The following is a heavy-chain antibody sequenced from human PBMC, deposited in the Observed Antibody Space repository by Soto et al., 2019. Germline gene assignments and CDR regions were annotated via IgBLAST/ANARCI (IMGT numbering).Heavy chain of an antibody. CDR1: GDSVSSNSAA. Sequence: PSQTLSLTCAISGDSVSSNSAAWNWIRHSPARGLEWLGRTYYRSKWYNDYAVSVKSRITINPDTSKNQFSLQLNSVTPEDTAVYYCARDLTTAMGASIPYYHYGMDVWAQGTTVTVS. V-gene: IGHV6-1*01. D-gene: IGHD5-18*01. CDR3: ARDLTTAMGASIPYYHYGMDV. CDR2: TYYRSKWYN. J-gene: IGHJ6*02.